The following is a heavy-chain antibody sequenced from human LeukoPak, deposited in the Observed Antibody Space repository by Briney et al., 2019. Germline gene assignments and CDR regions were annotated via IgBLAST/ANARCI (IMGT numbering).Heavy chain of an antibody. CDR3: AETGGYRHGLGY. Sequence: GASVKVSCKASGGTFSSYAISWVRQAPGQGLEWMGGIIPIFGTANYAQKFQGRVTITADKSTSTAYMELSSLRSEDTAVYYCAETGGYRHGLGYWGQGTLVTVSS. CDR2: IIPIFGTA. D-gene: IGHD5-18*01. CDR1: GGTFSSYA. V-gene: IGHV1-69*06. J-gene: IGHJ4*02.